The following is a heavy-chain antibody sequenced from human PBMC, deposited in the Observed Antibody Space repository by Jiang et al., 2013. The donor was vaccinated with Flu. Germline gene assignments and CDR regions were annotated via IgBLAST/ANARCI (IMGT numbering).Heavy chain of an antibody. CDR1: GYSFTSSYY. Sequence: GAEVKKPGASVKVSCKTSGYSFTSSYYMHWVRQAPGHGLEWMGIIKPSDDISWCAQNFQGRVTLTMDTSTSTAYMELSSLRSEDTAIYYCAREYRHTLYFDYWGQGTLVTVSS. D-gene: IGHD1-26*01. V-gene: IGHV1-46*01. J-gene: IGHJ4*02. CDR3: AREYRHTLYFDY. CDR2: IKPSDDIS.